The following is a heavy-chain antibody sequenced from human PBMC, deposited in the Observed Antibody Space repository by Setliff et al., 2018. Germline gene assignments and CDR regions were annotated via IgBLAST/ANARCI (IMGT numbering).Heavy chain of an antibody. V-gene: IGHV1-18*01. J-gene: IGHJ4*02. Sequence: GASVKVSCKASGYTFTTHGISWVRQAPGQGLEWMGWISTDDGDTNFAQKFQGRVIMTRNTSISTAYLELNTLRSDDTAVYYCARGSYYDSSGYSPDFFDYWGQGTLVTVSS. CDR1: GYTFTTHG. CDR2: ISTDDGDT. CDR3: ARGSYYDSSGYSPDFFDY. D-gene: IGHD3-22*01.